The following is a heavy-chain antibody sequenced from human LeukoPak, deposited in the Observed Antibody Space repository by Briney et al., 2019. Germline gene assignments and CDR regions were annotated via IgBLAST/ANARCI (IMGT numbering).Heavy chain of an antibody. CDR3: ARVQLLWFGELSDPYFDY. D-gene: IGHD3-10*01. CDR2: INAGNGNT. Sequence: ASVKVSCKASGYTFTSYAMHWVRQAPGQRLEWMGWINAGNGNTKYSQKFQGRVTITRDTSASTAYMEPSSLRSEDTAVYYCARVQLLWFGELSDPYFDYWGQGTLVTVSS. CDR1: GYTFTSYA. J-gene: IGHJ4*02. V-gene: IGHV1-3*01.